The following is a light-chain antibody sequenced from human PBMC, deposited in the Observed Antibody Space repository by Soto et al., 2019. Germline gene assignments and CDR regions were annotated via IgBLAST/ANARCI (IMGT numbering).Light chain of an antibody. V-gene: IGLV7-43*01. CDR1: TGAVTSGHY. Sequence: QAVVTQEPSLTVPPGGTVTLTCASSTGAVTSGHYPNWLQQKPGQAPRALIYGASNRHSWTPARFSGSLLGGKAALTLSGVQPEDEAEYYCVLYYGGASVFGGGTKLTVL. CDR2: GAS. J-gene: IGLJ2*01. CDR3: VLYYGGASV.